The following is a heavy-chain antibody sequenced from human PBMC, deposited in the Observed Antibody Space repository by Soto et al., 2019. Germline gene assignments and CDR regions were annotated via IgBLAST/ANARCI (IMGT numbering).Heavy chain of an antibody. D-gene: IGHD4-17*01. V-gene: IGHV3-30-3*01. Sequence: QVQLVESGGGVVQPGRSLRLSCAASGFTFSSYAMHWVRQAPGKGLEWVAVISYDGSNKYYADSVKGRFTISRDNSKNTLYLQMNSLRAEDTAVYYCASQGPVRGTVTRLFDYWGQGTLVTVSS. CDR3: ASQGPVRGTVTRLFDY. J-gene: IGHJ4*02. CDR1: GFTFSSYA. CDR2: ISYDGSNK.